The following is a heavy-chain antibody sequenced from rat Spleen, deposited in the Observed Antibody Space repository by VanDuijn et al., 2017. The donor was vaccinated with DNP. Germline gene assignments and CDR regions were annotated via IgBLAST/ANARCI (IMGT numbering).Heavy chain of an antibody. Sequence: EVQLVESGGGLVQPGGSLKLSCVASGFTFSNYYMAWVRQPPTKGLEWVATINYDGSSTYYRDSVKGRFTISRDNAKTTLYLQMDSLRSEDTATYYCARHRTIMPYYYVMDAWGQGASVTVSS. J-gene: IGHJ4*01. CDR1: GFTFSNYY. D-gene: IGHD1-12*01. CDR2: INYDGSST. CDR3: ARHRTIMPYYYVMDA. V-gene: IGHV5-7*01.